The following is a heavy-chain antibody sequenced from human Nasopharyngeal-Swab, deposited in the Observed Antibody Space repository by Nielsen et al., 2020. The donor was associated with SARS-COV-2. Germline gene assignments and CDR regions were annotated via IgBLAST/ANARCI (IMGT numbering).Heavy chain of an antibody. CDR2: ISSSSSTI. CDR1: GFTFSSYS. CDR3: ARENGCSSTSCYGAYYGMDV. J-gene: IGHJ6*02. V-gene: IGHV3-48*04. Sequence: GGSLRLSCAASGFTFSSYSMNWVRQAPGKGLEWVSYISSSSSTIYYADSVKGRFTISRDNAKNSLYLQMNSLRAEDTAVYYCARENGCSSTSCYGAYYGMDVWGQGTTVTVSS. D-gene: IGHD2-2*01.